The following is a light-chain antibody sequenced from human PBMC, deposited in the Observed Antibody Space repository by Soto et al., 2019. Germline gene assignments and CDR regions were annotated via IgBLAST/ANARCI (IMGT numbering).Light chain of an antibody. Sequence: EIVLTQSPGTLSLSPGERATLSCRASQSVSSSYLAWYQQKPGQAPRLLIYGASSRATGIPDRFSGSGSGTDFTLTISRLEPEDFAVYYCQHYNNWLGTFGGGTEVDIK. J-gene: IGKJ4*01. V-gene: IGKV3-20*01. CDR2: GAS. CDR3: QHYNNWLGT. CDR1: QSVSSSY.